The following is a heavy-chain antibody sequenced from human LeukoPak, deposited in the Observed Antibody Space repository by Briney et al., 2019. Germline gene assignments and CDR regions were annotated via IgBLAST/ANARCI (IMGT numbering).Heavy chain of an antibody. CDR1: GYSFTSYW. CDR3: ASLASPSLRLVPAAMRDYYYYYMDV. D-gene: IGHD2-2*01. V-gene: IGHV5-51*01. Sequence: GESLKISCKGSGYSFTSYWIGWVRPMPGKGLEWMGIIYPGDSDTRYSPSFQGQVTISADKSISTAYLQWSSLKASDTAMYYCASLASPSLRLVPAAMRDYYYYYMDVWGKGTTVTVSS. J-gene: IGHJ6*03. CDR2: IYPGDSDT.